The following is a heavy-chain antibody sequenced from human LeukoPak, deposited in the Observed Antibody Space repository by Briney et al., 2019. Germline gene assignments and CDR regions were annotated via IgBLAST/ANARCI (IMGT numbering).Heavy chain of an antibody. V-gene: IGHV3-30*18. D-gene: IGHD3-22*01. J-gene: IGHJ4*02. Sequence: GGSLRLSCAASGFTFSSYGMHWVRQAPGKGLEWVAVISYDGSNKYYAASVKGRFTISRDNSKNTLYLQMNSLRAEDTAVYYCAKMGSSGFQPGDYWGQGTLVTVSS. CDR1: GFTFSSYG. CDR2: ISYDGSNK. CDR3: AKMGSSGFQPGDY.